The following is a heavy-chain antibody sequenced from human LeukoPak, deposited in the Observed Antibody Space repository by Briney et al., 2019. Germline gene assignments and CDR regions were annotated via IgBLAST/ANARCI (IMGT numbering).Heavy chain of an antibody. CDR2: INHSGST. CDR1: GGSFSGYY. J-gene: IGHJ4*02. CDR3: ARRPGYYYDSSGYYGYFDY. V-gene: IGHV4-34*01. D-gene: IGHD3-22*01. Sequence: SETLSLTCAVYGGSFSGYYWSWIRQPPGKVLEWIGEINHSGSTNYNPSLKSRVTISVDTSKNQFSLKLSSVTAADTAVYYCARRPGYYYDSSGYYGYFDYWGQGTLVTVSS.